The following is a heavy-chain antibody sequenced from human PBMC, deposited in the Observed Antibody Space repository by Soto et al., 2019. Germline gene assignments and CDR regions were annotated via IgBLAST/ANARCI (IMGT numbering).Heavy chain of an antibody. Sequence: ASVKVSCKGSGYTLTELSMHWVRQAPGKGLEWMGGFDPEDGETIYAQKFQGRVTMTEDTSTDTAYMELSSLRSEDTAVYYCATDKGSGTAEYFQHWGQGTRVTVSS. CDR1: GYTLTELS. CDR2: FDPEDGET. V-gene: IGHV1-24*01. D-gene: IGHD6-19*01. CDR3: ATDKGSGTAEYFQH. J-gene: IGHJ1*01.